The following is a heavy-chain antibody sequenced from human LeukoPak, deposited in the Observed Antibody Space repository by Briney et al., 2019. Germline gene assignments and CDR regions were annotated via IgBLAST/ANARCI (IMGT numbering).Heavy chain of an antibody. V-gene: IGHV4-31*03. Sequence: PSETLSPTCTVSGGSIYSAGYYWSWIRQLPGKGLEWMGYIYYSGSTYYNPSLESRLTISLDTSKNEFSLRLTSMTVADTAVYYCAREEQQQDAFDIWGQGTMVTVSS. J-gene: IGHJ3*02. D-gene: IGHD1-1*01. CDR2: IYYSGST. CDR1: GGSIYSAGYY. CDR3: AREEQQQDAFDI.